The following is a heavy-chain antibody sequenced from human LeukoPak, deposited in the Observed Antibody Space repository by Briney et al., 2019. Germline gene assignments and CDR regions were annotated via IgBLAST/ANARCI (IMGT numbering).Heavy chain of an antibody. CDR1: GYSFTSYW. CDR3: ARHELSGSYFDYYYYYMDV. CDR2: IYPGDSDT. D-gene: IGHD1-26*01. J-gene: IGHJ6*03. Sequence: GESLKISCKGSGYSFTSYWIGWVRQMPGKGLEWMGIIYPGDSDTRYSPSFQGQVTISADKSISTAYLQWSSLKASDTATYYCARHELSGSYFDYYYYYMDVWGKGTTVTVSS. V-gene: IGHV5-51*01.